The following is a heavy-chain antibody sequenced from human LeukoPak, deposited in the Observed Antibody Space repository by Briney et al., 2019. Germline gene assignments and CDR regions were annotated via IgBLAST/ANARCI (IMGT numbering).Heavy chain of an antibody. Sequence: GGPLRLSCAASGFTFSSYWMHWVRQAPGKGLVWVSRISSDGSRTSYADSVKGRFTISRDNAKYTLYLQMNSLRAEDTAVYYCARDLKLAAAGIGWFDPWGQGTPVTVSS. V-gene: IGHV3-74*01. CDR2: ISSDGSRT. J-gene: IGHJ5*02. CDR1: GFTFSSYW. CDR3: ARDLKLAAAGIGWFDP. D-gene: IGHD6-13*01.